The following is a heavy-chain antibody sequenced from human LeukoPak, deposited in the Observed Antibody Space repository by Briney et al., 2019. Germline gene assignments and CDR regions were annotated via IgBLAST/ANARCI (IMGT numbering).Heavy chain of an antibody. Sequence: PGGSLRLSCAASGFTFSSYAMSWVRQAPGKGLEWVSAISGSGGSTYYADSVKGRFTISRDNSKNTLYLQMNSLRAEDTAVYYCEGTMITFGGVIVNNWFDPWGQGTLVTVSS. CDR2: ISGSGGST. CDR1: GFTFSSYA. CDR3: EGTMITFGGVIVNNWFDP. V-gene: IGHV3-23*01. D-gene: IGHD3-16*02. J-gene: IGHJ5*02.